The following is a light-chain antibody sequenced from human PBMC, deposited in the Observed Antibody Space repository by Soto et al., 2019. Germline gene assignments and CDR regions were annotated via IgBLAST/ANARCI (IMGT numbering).Light chain of an antibody. J-gene: IGKJ5*01. Sequence: IVLKQSPGTLSLSPGERAPSPSRPSQSVSSSYIAWYQQKRGQAPRRLIYGASIRATGIPARFSGSGSGTEFTLTISSLQSEDFAVYYCQQYNNWPPITFGQATDWRL. CDR3: QQYNNWPPIT. CDR2: GAS. CDR1: QSVSSSY. V-gene: IGKV3-15*01.